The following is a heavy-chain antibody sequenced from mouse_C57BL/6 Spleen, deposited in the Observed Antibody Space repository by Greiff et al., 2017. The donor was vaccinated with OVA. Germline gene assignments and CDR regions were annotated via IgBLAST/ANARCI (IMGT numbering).Heavy chain of an antibody. V-gene: IGHV1-62-2*01. CDR1: GYTFTEYT. Sequence: QVQLQQSGAELVKPGASVKLSCKASGYTFTEYTIHWVKQRSGQGLEWMGWFYPGSGSIKYNEKFKDKATLTADKSSSTVYMELSRLTSEDSAVYFCARHEGDYYGSSYGYFDVWGTGTTVTVSS. D-gene: IGHD1-1*01. CDR2: FYPGSGSI. J-gene: IGHJ1*03. CDR3: ARHEGDYYGSSYGYFDV.